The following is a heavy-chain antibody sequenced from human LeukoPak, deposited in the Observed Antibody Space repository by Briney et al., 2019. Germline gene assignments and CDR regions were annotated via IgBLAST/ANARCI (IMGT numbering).Heavy chain of an antibody. CDR2: IDWDNNK. CDR1: GFSLSTTGMR. D-gene: IGHD5-18*01. Sequence: SGPTLVNPTQTLTLTCTFSGFSLSTTGMRVSWIRQPPGKALERLARIDWDNNKFYSASLKTRLSISKDTSKNQVVLTMTNMDPVDTATYYCTRTPRGYTYDYWGQGTLVTVSS. CDR3: TRTPRGYTYDY. V-gene: IGHV2-70*04. J-gene: IGHJ4*02.